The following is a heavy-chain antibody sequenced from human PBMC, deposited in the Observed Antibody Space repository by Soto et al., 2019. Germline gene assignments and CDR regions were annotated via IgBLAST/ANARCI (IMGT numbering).Heavy chain of an antibody. Sequence: GGSLRLSCAASGFTFSSYGMHWVRQAPGKGLEWVAVISYDGSNKYYADSVKGRFTISRDNSKNTLYLQMNSLRAEDTAVYYCAKDWDYGGNKTALFPTKNYFDYWGQGTLVTVSS. CDR1: GFTFSSYG. J-gene: IGHJ4*02. D-gene: IGHD4-17*01. V-gene: IGHV3-30*18. CDR3: AKDWDYGGNKTALFPTKNYFDY. CDR2: ISYDGSNK.